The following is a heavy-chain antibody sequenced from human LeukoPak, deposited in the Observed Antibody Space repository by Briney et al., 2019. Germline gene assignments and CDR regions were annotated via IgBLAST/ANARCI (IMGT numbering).Heavy chain of an antibody. CDR1: GFTFSSYA. CDR2: ISYDGSNK. D-gene: IGHD2-15*01. Sequence: GGSLRLSCAASGFTFSSYAMHWVRQAPGKGLEWVAVISYDGSNKYYADSVKGRFTISRDNSKNTLYLQMNSLRAEDTAVYYCARDPGYCSGGGCYSYYFDYWGKATLVTVSS. J-gene: IGHJ4*02. CDR3: ARDPGYCSGGGCYSYYFDY. V-gene: IGHV3-30*04.